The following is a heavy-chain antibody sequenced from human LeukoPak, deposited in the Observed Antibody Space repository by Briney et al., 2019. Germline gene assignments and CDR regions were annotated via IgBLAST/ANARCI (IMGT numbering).Heavy chain of an antibody. J-gene: IGHJ3*02. Sequence: GGSLRLSCAASGFTFSNYAMSWVRQAPGKGLEWVSAISGSASSTYYADSVKGRFTISRDNSKNTLYLQMNSLRADDTAVYYCARMYYYDSSGYYRHDAFDIWGQGTMVTVSS. D-gene: IGHD3-22*01. V-gene: IGHV3-23*01. CDR3: ARMYYYDSSGYYRHDAFDI. CDR1: GFTFSNYA. CDR2: ISGSASST.